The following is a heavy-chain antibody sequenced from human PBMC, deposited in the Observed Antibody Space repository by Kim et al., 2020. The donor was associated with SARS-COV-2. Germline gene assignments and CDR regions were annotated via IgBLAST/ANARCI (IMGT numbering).Heavy chain of an antibody. CDR2: IHHSGST. CDR1: GGSITSGGHF. J-gene: IGHJ2*01. V-gene: IGHV4-31*03. CDR3: ARDSAMIPELRPTIFDL. D-gene: IGHD1-26*01. Sequence: SETLSLTCTVSGGSITSGGHFWTWIRQHPGTSLEWIGHIHHSGSTYYNPSLKSRLTISLDTSKNQFSLKLSSVTAADTAIYYCARDSAMIPELRPTIFDLWGRGTLVTVSS.